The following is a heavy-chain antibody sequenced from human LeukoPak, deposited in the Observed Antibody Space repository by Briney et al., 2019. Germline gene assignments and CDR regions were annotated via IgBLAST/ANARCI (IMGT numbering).Heavy chain of an antibody. V-gene: IGHV3-23*01. CDR2: VSGSAGRT. Sequence: GGSLRLSCAASGFTFSSFAMTWVRQAPGKGLEWVSTVSGSAGRTDYADSVKGRFTISRDNSKNTLYLQMNSLRAEDTAVYYCACTYGGLNYFEFWGQGTLVTVSS. CDR1: GFTFSSFA. CDR3: ACTYGGLNYFEF. J-gene: IGHJ4*02. D-gene: IGHD4-23*01.